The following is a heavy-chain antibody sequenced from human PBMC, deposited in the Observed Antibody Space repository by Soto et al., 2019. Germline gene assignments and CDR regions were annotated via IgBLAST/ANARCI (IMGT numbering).Heavy chain of an antibody. CDR3: ARGDASGY. D-gene: IGHD2-2*01. J-gene: IGHJ4*02. Sequence: VGSLRLSCVASGFTFSSYEMNWVRQAPGKGLQWVSYIDISGSAIYYADSVKGRFTISRDNAKNSLYLQMNSLRAEDTALYYCARGDASGYWGQGTLVTVSS. CDR1: GFTFSSYE. CDR2: IDISGSAI. V-gene: IGHV3-48*03.